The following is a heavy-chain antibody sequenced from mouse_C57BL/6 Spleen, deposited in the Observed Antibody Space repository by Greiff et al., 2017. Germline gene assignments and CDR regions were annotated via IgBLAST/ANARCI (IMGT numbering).Heavy chain of an antibody. Sequence: EVMLVESGGGLVKPGGSLKLSCAASGFTFSDYGMHWVRQAPEQGLEWVAYISSGSSRIYYADTVQGRFTISIDNAKNTLFLQMTSLRSEDTAMYYCARPITTVVAFDYWGQGTTLTVSS. CDR3: ARPITTVVAFDY. CDR2: ISSGSSRI. V-gene: IGHV5-17*01. J-gene: IGHJ2*01. D-gene: IGHD1-1*01. CDR1: GFTFSDYG.